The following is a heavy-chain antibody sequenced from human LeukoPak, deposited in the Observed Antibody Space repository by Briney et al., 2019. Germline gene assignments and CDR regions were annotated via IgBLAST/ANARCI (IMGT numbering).Heavy chain of an antibody. D-gene: IGHD3-3*01. V-gene: IGHV1-8*03. Sequence: ASVKVSCKASGYTFTSYDINWARQATGQGLEWMGWMNPNSGNTGYAQKFQGRVTITRNTSISTAYMELSSLRSEDTAVYYCARAPYYDFWSGYYDYYMDVWGKGTTVTVSS. J-gene: IGHJ6*03. CDR1: GYTFTSYD. CDR3: ARAPYYDFWSGYYDYYMDV. CDR2: MNPNSGNT.